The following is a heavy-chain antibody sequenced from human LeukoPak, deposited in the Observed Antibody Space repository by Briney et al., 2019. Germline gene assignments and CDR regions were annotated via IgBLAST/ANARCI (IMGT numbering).Heavy chain of an antibody. CDR2: ISGGGGST. Sequence: GGSLSLSCAASECTFSNYAMNWVRQAPGKGLEWVSGISGGGGSTYYADSVKGRFTISRDNSKNTLYLQMDSLRAEGTALYCCAKGSGINHYHWIDPGAQGTLVTVSS. CDR3: AKGSGINHYHWIDP. D-gene: IGHD1-14*01. J-gene: IGHJ5*02. V-gene: IGHV3-23*01. CDR1: ECTFSNYA.